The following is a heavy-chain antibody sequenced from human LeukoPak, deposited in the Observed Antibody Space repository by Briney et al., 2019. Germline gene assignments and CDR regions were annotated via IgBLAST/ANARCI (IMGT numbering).Heavy chain of an antibody. CDR3: ARGLWGYDSSGYLDY. V-gene: IGHV3-53*01. J-gene: IGHJ4*02. Sequence: GGSLRLSCAVSGFTVSSNYMNWVRQAPGKGLEWVSVIHAGGTTFYADSVKGRFTISRDNAKNSLYLQMNSLRAEDTAVYYCARGLWGYDSSGYLDYWGQGTLVTVSS. D-gene: IGHD3-22*01. CDR1: GFTVSSNY. CDR2: IHAGGTT.